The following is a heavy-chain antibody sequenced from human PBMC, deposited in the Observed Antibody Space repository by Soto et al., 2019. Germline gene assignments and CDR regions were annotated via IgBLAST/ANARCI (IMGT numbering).Heavy chain of an antibody. D-gene: IGHD3-10*01. V-gene: IGHV3-9*01. CDR3: AKAYSSSTSYYYYMDV. CDR1: GFTFDDYA. Sequence: GGSLRLSCAASGFTFDDYAMHWVRQAPGKGLEWVSGISWNSGSIGYADSVKGRFTISRDNAKNSLYLQMNSLRAEDTALYYCAKAYSSSTSYYYYMDVWGKGTTVTVSS. CDR2: ISWNSGSI. J-gene: IGHJ6*03.